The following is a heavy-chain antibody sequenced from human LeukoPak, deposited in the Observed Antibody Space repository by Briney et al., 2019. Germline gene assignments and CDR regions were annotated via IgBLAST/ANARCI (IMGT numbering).Heavy chain of an antibody. CDR2: IRFDGSNK. CDR1: GFTFSSYG. D-gene: IGHD4-23*01. J-gene: IGHJ4*02. Sequence: GGSLRLSCAASGFTFSSYGMHWVRQAPGKGLEWVAFIRFDGSNKYYADSVKGRFTISRDNSKNTLYLQMNSLRAEDTAVYYCAKLLSNSGRFLYWGQGTLVTVSS. V-gene: IGHV3-30*02. CDR3: AKLLSNSGRFLY.